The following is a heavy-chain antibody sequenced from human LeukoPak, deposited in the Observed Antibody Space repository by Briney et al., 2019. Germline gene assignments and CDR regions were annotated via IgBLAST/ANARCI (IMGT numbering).Heavy chain of an antibody. CDR2: ISYDGSNK. CDR1: GLTFSSYA. Sequence: GGSLRLSCAASGLTFSSYAMHWVRQTPGKGLEWVAVISYDGSNKCYADSVKGRFTISRDNSKNTLYLQMNSLRAEDTAVYYCARVFYLYHPPLGYWGQGTLVTVSS. V-gene: IGHV3-30-3*01. CDR3: ARVFYLYHPPLGY. J-gene: IGHJ4*02. D-gene: IGHD2/OR15-2a*01.